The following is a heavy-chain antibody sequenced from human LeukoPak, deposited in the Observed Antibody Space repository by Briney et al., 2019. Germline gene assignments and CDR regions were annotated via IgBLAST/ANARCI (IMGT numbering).Heavy chain of an antibody. Sequence: PQASVKVSCKASGYTFTSYGISWVRQAPGQGLEWMGWISAYNGNTNYAQKLQGRVTMTTDTSTSTAYMELRSLRSDDTAVYYCAREAFFSGSYYFDYWGQGTLVTVSS. CDR2: ISAYNGNT. J-gene: IGHJ4*02. CDR3: AREAFFSGSYYFDY. D-gene: IGHD1-26*01. V-gene: IGHV1-18*01. CDR1: GYTFTSYG.